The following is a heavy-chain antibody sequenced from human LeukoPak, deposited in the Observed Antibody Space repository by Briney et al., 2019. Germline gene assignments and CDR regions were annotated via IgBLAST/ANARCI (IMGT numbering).Heavy chain of an antibody. CDR2: IYYSGST. D-gene: IGHD2-2*01. CDR1: GGSISSSSYY. J-gene: IGHJ4*02. Sequence: PSETLSLTCTVSGGSISSSSYYWGWIRQPPGKGLEWIGSIYYSGSTYYNPSLKSRVTISVDTSKNQFSLKLSSVTAADTAVYYCASPGYQLLPDYWGQGTLVTVSS. V-gene: IGHV4-39*07. CDR3: ASPGYQLLPDY.